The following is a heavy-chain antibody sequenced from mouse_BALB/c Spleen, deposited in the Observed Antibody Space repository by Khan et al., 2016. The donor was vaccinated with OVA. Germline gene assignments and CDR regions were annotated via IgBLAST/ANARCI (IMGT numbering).Heavy chain of an antibody. CDR1: GFSLTSYG. CDR3: ASSFLLGSPGFVY. V-gene: IGHV2-6-1*01. D-gene: IGHD2-10*01. J-gene: IGHJ3*01. CDR2: IWSDGST. Sequence: QVQLKESGPGLVAPSQSLSITCTISGFSLTSYGVHWVRQPPGKGLEWLVVIWSDGSTTYNSALKSRLSISKDNSKSQVFLKMNSLQTDDTAMYYCASSFLLGSPGFVYWGQGTLVTVSA.